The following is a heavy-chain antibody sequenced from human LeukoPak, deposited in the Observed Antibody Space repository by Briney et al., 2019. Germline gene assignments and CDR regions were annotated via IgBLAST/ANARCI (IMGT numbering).Heavy chain of an antibody. J-gene: IGHJ4*02. V-gene: IGHV4-59*01. Sequence: SETLSLTCTVSGASISSWYWSWIRQPPGKGLEWIGNIHGSGYSNYNPSLKSQLSMSLDTSRDQFSLNLTSVTAADTATYYCARETMLAGFASGLGFNYWGQGILVIVSS. CDR2: IHGSGYS. D-gene: IGHD6-19*01. CDR3: ARETMLAGFASGLGFNY. CDR1: GASISSWY.